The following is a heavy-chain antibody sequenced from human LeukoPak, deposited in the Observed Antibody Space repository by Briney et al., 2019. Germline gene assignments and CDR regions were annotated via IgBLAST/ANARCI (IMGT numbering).Heavy chain of an antibody. CDR3: ARDHDYDILTGSY. V-gene: IGHV1-2*02. CDR1: GGTFSSYA. J-gene: IGHJ4*02. CDR2: INPNSGGT. Sequence: GASVKVSCKASGGTFSSYAISWVRQAPGQGLEWMGWINPNSGGTNYAQKFQGRVTMTRDTSVSTAYMELSRLRSDDTAVYYCARDHDYDILTGSYWGQGTLVTVSS. D-gene: IGHD3-9*01.